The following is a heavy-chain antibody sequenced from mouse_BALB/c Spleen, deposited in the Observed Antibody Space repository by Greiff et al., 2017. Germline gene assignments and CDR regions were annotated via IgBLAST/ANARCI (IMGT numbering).Heavy chain of an antibody. CDR3: ARDGNSGAMDY. D-gene: IGHD2-1*01. Sequence: DVQLVESGGGLVQPGGSLRLSCATSGFTFTDYYMSWVRQPPGKALEWLGFIRNKANGYTTEYSASVKGRFTISRDNSQSILYLQMNTLRAEDSATYYCARDGNSGAMDYWGQGTSVTVSS. CDR2: IRNKANGYTT. V-gene: IGHV7-3*02. J-gene: IGHJ4*01. CDR1: GFTFTDYY.